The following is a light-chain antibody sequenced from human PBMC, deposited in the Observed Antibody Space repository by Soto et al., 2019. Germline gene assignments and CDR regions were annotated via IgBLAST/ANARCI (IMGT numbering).Light chain of an antibody. CDR2: GAS. CDR3: QQYNDWPPKRT. Sequence: EVVMTQSPVTPSVSPGERATLSCRASQSITTNLAWYQQKPGQAPRLLIYGASTRATGVPARFSGSGSGTQFTLTINSLQSEDFAVYYCQQYNDWPPKRTFGQGTKVDIK. J-gene: IGKJ1*01. CDR1: QSITTN. V-gene: IGKV3-15*01.